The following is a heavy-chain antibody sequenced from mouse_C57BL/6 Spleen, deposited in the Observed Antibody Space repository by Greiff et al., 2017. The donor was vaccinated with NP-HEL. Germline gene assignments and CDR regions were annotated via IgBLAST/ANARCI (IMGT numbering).Heavy chain of an antibody. CDR2: INPNNGGT. CDR1: GYTFTDYY. Sequence: EVQLQQSGPELVKPGASVKISCKASGYTFTDYYMNWVKQSHGKSLEWIGDINPNNGGTSYNQKFKGKATLTVDKSSSTAYMELRSLTSEDSAVYYCARDYGYDEGGYWGQGTTLTVSS. D-gene: IGHD2-2*01. V-gene: IGHV1-26*01. J-gene: IGHJ2*01. CDR3: ARDYGYDEGGY.